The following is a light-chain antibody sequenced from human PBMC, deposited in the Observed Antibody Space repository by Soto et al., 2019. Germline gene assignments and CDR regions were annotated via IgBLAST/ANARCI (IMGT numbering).Light chain of an antibody. CDR2: ASS. CDR1: SSDDGSYNY. V-gene: IGLV2-14*01. J-gene: IGLJ1*01. CDR3: SSYTSGSTLYV. Sequence: QSVLTQPASVSGSPGQSITISCTGTSSDDGSYNYVSCYQQHPGNAPRLMIYASSTRPSRVSHRFSGSRSGNTASLTISGLQAEDEADYFCSSYTSGSTLYVFGSGTKVTVL.